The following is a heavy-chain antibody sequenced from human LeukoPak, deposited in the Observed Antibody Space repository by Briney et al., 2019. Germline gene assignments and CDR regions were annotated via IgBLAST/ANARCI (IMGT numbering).Heavy chain of an antibody. D-gene: IGHD1-26*01. CDR1: GFTFTSSA. V-gene: IGHV1-58*01. CDR2: IVVGSGNT. J-gene: IGHJ3*02. Sequence: SVKVSCKASGFTFTSSAVQWVRQARGQRLEWIGWIVVGSGNTNYAQKFQERVTITRDMSTSTAYMELSSLRSEDTAVYYCARDRPKGELRAAFDIWGQGTMVTVSS. CDR3: ARDRPKGELRAAFDI.